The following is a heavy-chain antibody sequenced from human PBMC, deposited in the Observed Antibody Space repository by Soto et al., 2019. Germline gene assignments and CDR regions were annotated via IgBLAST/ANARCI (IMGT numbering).Heavy chain of an antibody. CDR2: ISSSGSTI. Sequence: GGSLRLSCAASGFTFSSYEMNLVRQAPGKGLECVSYISSSGSTIYYADSVKGRFTISRDNAKNSLYLQMNSLRAEDTAVYYCASSGYYLAFDYWGQGTLVTVSS. V-gene: IGHV3-48*03. CDR3: ASSGYYLAFDY. CDR1: GFTFSSYE. D-gene: IGHD3-22*01. J-gene: IGHJ4*02.